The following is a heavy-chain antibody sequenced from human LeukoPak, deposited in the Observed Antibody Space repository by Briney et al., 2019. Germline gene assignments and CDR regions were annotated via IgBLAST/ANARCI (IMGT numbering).Heavy chain of an antibody. CDR2: INNDGSST. Sequence: GGSLRLSCAASGFTFSGYWMHWVRQAPGKGLVWVSRINNDGSSTTYADSVKGRFTISRDNAKNTLDLQMNSLTAGDTAVYYCARGGWGTAIDYLGQGTLVTVSS. CDR3: ARGGWGTAIDY. J-gene: IGHJ4*02. D-gene: IGHD1-7*01. V-gene: IGHV3-74*01. CDR1: GFTFSGYW.